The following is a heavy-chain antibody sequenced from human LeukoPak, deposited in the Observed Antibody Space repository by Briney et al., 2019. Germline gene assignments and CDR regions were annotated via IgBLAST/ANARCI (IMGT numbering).Heavy chain of an antibody. V-gene: IGHV4-34*01. D-gene: IGHD3-16*02. CDR3: ARASAYVWGSYRQPIDY. CDR1: GGSFSGYY. CDR2: INHSGST. J-gene: IGHJ4*02. Sequence: PSETLSLTCAVYGGSFSGYYWSWIRQPPGKGLEWIGEINHSGSTNYNPSLKSRVTISVDTSKNQFSLKLSSVTAADTAVYYCARASAYVWGSYRQPIDYWGQGTLVTVSS.